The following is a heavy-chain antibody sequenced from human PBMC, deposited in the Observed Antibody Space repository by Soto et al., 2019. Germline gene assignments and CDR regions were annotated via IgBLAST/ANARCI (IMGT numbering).Heavy chain of an antibody. CDR1: SGSIRSFD. V-gene: IGHV4-4*08. CDR3: GRLGAYGGYMGLIDL. Sequence: PALAQPSDTLSPTCTVSSGSIRSFDWGWIRQPSGKGLEWIGYSSSTGSTTYNPSLNTRVAVSADTSKYHLTLSLSTVTAAETALYYWGRLGAYGGYMGLIDLGGQGAGVTVSS. J-gene: IGHJ4*02. D-gene: IGHD4-17*01. CDR2: SSSTGST.